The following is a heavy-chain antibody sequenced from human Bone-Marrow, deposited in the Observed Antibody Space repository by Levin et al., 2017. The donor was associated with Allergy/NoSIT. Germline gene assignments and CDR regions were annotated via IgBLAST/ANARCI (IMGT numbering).Heavy chain of an antibody. V-gene: IGHV4-38-2*02. CDR1: GYSMSSDYY. J-gene: IGHJ6*03. Sequence: SQTLSLTCAVPGYSMSSDYYWGWIRQPPGKGLEWTGNINESGSTKYNPSPKSRVTISVDTSKNQFSLQLNSVTAADTAVYFCAREYYMDVWGKGTTVAVSS. CDR3: AREYYMDV. CDR2: INESGST.